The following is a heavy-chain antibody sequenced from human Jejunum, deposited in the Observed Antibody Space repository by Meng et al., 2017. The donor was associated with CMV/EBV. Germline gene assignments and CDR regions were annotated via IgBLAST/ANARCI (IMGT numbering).Heavy chain of an antibody. CDR3: ARADTPSFFYGMDV. Sequence: SGGSISLYYGNWIRQPPGKGLEWIGYIYYSGSTNYNPSLKSRVTISVDTSNNQFSLKVTAVTAADTAVYYCARADTPSFFYGMDVWGQGTTVTVSS. CDR2: IYYSGST. J-gene: IGHJ6*02. V-gene: IGHV4-59*01. D-gene: IGHD3-3*01. CDR1: GGSISLYY.